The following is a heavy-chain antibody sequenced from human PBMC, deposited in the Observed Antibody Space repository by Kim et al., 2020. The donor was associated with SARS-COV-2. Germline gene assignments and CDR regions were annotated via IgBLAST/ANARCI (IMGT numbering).Heavy chain of an antibody. CDR1: GYTFTSYA. CDR3: AREGLLRFLEWLPPETWFDP. CDR2: INAGNGNT. Sequence: ASVKVSCKASGYTFTSYAMHWVRQAPGQRLEWMGWINAGNGNTKYSQKFQGRVTITRDTSASTAYMELSSLRSEDTAVYYCAREGLLRFLEWLPPETWFDPWGQGTLVTVSS. J-gene: IGHJ5*02. D-gene: IGHD3-3*01. V-gene: IGHV1-3*01.